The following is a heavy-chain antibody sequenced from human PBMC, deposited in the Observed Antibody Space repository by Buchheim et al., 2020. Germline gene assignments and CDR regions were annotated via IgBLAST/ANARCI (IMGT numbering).Heavy chain of an antibody. V-gene: IGHV2-5*02. J-gene: IGHJ4*02. CDR3: GHRGNPGLMEF. CDR1: GFSLSSIGVG. D-gene: IGHD3-10*01. CDR2: IYWDDDK. Sequence: QITLKESGPTLVKPRQTLTLTCTFSGFSLSSIGVGVGWIRQPPGKALEWLALIYWDDDKRYSPSLRSRLTITKDTSKNQVVLTMTNMDPVDTGTYYCGHRGNPGLMEFWGQGTL.